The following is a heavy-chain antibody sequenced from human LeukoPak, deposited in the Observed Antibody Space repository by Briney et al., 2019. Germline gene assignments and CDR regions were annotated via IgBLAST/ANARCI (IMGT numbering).Heavy chain of an antibody. CDR2: IIPMFAPA. Sequence: SVKVSCKASGGTFNSYAITWVRQAPRQGLEWMGGIIPMFAPARYAQNFQGRVTITTDESTSTAYMELSSLKSEDTAVYYCARGAHSGSYSSWFHPWGQGTLVTVSS. J-gene: IGHJ5*02. CDR1: GGTFNSYA. D-gene: IGHD3-10*01. CDR3: ARGAHSGSYSSWFHP. V-gene: IGHV1-69*05.